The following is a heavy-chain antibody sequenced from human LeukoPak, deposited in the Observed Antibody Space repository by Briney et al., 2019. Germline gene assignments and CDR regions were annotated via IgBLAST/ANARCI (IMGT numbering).Heavy chain of an antibody. Sequence: GGSLRLSCEASGFTFSKCAMSWVRQAPGKGLEWVSSISSSSSYIYYADSVKGRFTISRDNAKNSLYLQMNSLRAEDTAVYYCARDGGYDFWSGYYVDAFDIWGQGTMVTVSS. V-gene: IGHV3-21*01. J-gene: IGHJ3*02. D-gene: IGHD3-3*01. CDR1: GFTFSKCA. CDR3: ARDGGYDFWSGYYVDAFDI. CDR2: ISSSSSYI.